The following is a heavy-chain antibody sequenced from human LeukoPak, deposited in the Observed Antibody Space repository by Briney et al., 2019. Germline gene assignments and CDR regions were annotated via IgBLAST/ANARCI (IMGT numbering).Heavy chain of an antibody. Sequence: PSETLSLTCTVSGGSISSGGYYWSWIRQHPGKGLEWIGYIYYSGSTYYNPSLKSRVTISVDTSKNQFSLKLSSVTATDTAVYYCARLGGVYPPNYYDRSGYFHYWGQGTLVTVSS. CDR1: GGSISSGGYY. J-gene: IGHJ4*02. V-gene: IGHV4-31*03. CDR2: IYYSGST. D-gene: IGHD3-22*01. CDR3: ARLGGVYPPNYYDRSGYFHY.